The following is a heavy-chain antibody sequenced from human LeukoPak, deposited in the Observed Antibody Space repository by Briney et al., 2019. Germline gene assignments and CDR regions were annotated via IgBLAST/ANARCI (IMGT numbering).Heavy chain of an antibody. V-gene: IGHV3-30-3*01. CDR3: ARDPNLYSSGPNYFDY. J-gene: IGHJ4*02. Sequence: GGSLRLSCAASGFTFSSYAMHWVRQAPGKGLEWVAVISYDGSNEYYADSVKGRFTISRDNSKNTLYLQMNSLRAEDTAVYYCARDPNLYSSGPNYFDYWGQGTLVTVSS. CDR1: GFTFSSYA. D-gene: IGHD6-19*01. CDR2: ISYDGSNE.